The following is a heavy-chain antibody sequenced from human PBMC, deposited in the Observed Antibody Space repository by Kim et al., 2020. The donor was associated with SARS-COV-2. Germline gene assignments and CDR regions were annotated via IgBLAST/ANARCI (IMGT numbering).Heavy chain of an antibody. CDR1: GYTFTSYY. V-gene: IGHV1-46*01. CDR2: INPSGGST. Sequence: ASVKVSCKASGYTFTSYYMHWVRQAPGQGLEWMGIINPSGGSTSYAQKFQGRVTMTRDTSTSTVYMELSSLRSEDTAVYYCASPYYYGSGSSRAESYYYGMDVWGQGTTVTVSS. D-gene: IGHD3-10*01. CDR3: ASPYYYGSGSSRAESYYYGMDV. J-gene: IGHJ6*02.